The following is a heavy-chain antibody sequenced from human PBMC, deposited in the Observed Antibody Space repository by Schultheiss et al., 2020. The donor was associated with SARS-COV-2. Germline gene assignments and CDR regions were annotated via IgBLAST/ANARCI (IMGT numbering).Heavy chain of an antibody. V-gene: IGHV4-61*08. Sequence: SETLSLTCTVSGGSISSGGYYWSWIRQHPGKGLEWIGRIYTSGTTNFNPSLESRAAISADTSRNQFSLKLTSVTAADTGVYYCASQLTGLGHWGQGTLVTVSS. J-gene: IGHJ5*02. CDR1: GGSISSGGYY. CDR3: ASQLTGLGH. CDR2: IYTSGTT. D-gene: IGHD1-20*01.